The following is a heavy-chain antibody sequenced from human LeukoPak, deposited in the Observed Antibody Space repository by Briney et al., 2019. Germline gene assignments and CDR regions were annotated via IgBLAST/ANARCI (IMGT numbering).Heavy chain of an antibody. Sequence: GASVKVSCKASGYTFTDYYMHWVRQAPGQGLEWMGWINPNSGGTNYARKFQGRVTMTRDTSISTAYMELSRLRSDDTAVYYCARDRDGDYPSNYFDYWGQGTLVTVSS. J-gene: IGHJ4*02. CDR2: INPNSGGT. V-gene: IGHV1-2*02. CDR1: GYTFTDYY. D-gene: IGHD4-17*01. CDR3: ARDRDGDYPSNYFDY.